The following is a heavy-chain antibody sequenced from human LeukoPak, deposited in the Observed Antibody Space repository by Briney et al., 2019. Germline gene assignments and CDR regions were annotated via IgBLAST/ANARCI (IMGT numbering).Heavy chain of an antibody. CDR1: GFTFSSYA. D-gene: IGHD3-10*01. CDR3: AKDWEPVYGSGDVSGY. V-gene: IGHV3-30-3*01. Sequence: PGRSLRLSCAASGFTFSSYAMHWVRQAPGKGLEWVAVISYDGSNKYYADSVKGRFTISRDNSKNTLYLQMNSLRAEDTAVYYCAKDWEPVYGSGDVSGYWGQGTLVTVSS. J-gene: IGHJ4*02. CDR2: ISYDGSNK.